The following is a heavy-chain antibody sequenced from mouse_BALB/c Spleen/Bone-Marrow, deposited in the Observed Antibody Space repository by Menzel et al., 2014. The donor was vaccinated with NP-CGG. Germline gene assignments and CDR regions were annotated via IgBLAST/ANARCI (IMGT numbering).Heavy chain of an antibody. J-gene: IGHJ4*01. CDR2: LWGDGST. D-gene: IGHD4-1*01. V-gene: IGHV2-6-7*01. CDR3: ARDLGGYAMDY. CDR1: GFSLTGYG. Sequence: VQGVESGPGLVAPSQSLSITCTVSGFSLTGYGVNWVRQPPGKGLEGLGMLWGDGSTDYNSALKSRLSISKDNSKSQVFLKMNSLQTDDTARYYCARDLGGYAMDYWGQGTSVTVSS.